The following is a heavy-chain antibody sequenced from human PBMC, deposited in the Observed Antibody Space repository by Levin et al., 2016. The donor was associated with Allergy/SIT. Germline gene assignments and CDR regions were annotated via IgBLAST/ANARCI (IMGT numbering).Heavy chain of an antibody. J-gene: IGHJ4*02. V-gene: IGHV1-18*01. D-gene: IGHD3-22*01. CDR2: ISAYNGNT. CDR3: ARVGLYYYDSSGYRSSYFDY. Sequence: WVRQAPGQGLEWMGWISAYNGNTNYAQKLQGRVTMTTDTSTSTAYMELRSLRSDDTAVYYCARVGLYYYDSSGYRSSYFDYWGQGTLVTVSS.